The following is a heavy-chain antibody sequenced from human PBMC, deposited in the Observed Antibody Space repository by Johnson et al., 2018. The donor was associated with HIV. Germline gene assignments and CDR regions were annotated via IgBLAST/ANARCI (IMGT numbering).Heavy chain of an antibody. J-gene: IGHJ3*02. CDR1: GISFSSYW. V-gene: IGHV3-20*04. CDR2: IKWNGGST. D-gene: IGHD1-26*01. Sequence: VQLVESGGGVVQPGGSLRLSCVASGISFSSYWMHWVRQAPGKGLEWVSGIKWNGGSTGYADSVKGRFTISRDNAKNSLYLRMSGLRAEDTAFYYCARAVGGSYGGAFDIWGHGTVVTVAS. CDR3: ARAVGGSYGGAFDI.